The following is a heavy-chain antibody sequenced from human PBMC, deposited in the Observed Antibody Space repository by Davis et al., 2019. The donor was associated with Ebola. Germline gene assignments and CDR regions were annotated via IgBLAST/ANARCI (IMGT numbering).Heavy chain of an antibody. CDR1: SGSVNSNVYS. J-gene: IGHJ6*03. CDR3: AALFSGSYLAYVDV. Sequence: MPSETLSLTCTVASGSVNSNVYSWNWIRQSPEKGLEWIGFIYNRGTTNYNPSLNSRVTISKDTSRNQFSLELRSVTAADTAVNYCAALFSGSYLAYVDVWGKGTTVTVS. D-gene: IGHD1-26*01. CDR2: IYNRGTT. V-gene: IGHV4-61*08.